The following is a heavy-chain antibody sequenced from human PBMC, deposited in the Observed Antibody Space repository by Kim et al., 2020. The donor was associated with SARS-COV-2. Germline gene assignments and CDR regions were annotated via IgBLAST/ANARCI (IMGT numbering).Heavy chain of an antibody. Sequence: SGPTLVNPTETLTLTCTVSGFSLSNARMGVSWIRQPPGKALEWLAHIFSDDEKSYTTSLKSRLTISKDTSKSQVVLTMTNMDPVDTATYYCARISWFGDNAFDIWGQGTMVTVSS. CDR1: GFSLSNARMG. CDR2: IFSDDEK. CDR3: ARISWFGDNAFDI. D-gene: IGHD3-10*01. V-gene: IGHV2-26*01. J-gene: IGHJ3*02.